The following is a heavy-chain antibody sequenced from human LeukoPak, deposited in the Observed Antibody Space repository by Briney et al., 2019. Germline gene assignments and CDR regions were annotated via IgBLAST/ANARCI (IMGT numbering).Heavy chain of an antibody. Sequence: ASVKVSCKASGYTFIDYWIHWVRQAPGQGLEWMGKIDLNTGDTTSAQKFQGRVTMTRDTSISTVYLDLSGLGSDDTAVYYCARDASHQRFDYWGQGTLVTVSS. CDR3: ARDASHQRFDY. V-gene: IGHV1-2*02. CDR2: IDLNTGDT. CDR1: GYTFIDYW. J-gene: IGHJ4*02.